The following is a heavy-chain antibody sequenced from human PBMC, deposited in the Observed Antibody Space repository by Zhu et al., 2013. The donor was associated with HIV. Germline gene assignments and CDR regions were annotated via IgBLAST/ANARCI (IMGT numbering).Heavy chain of an antibody. D-gene: IGHD1-26*01. CDR3: AKVAGAYIVGKFYFQS. CDR2: HIPVFDMS. CDR1: GDSFSSDP. V-gene: IGHV1-69*17. J-gene: IGHJ4*02. Sequence: QERLVQSGAELAKPGSSVRVSLPRLPGDSFSSDPIAWVRQSPAGGLAWIGAHIPVFDMSRYSQRFQGRVTFTADRSSRTAYMELSHVQSEDTAVYYCAKVAGAYIVGKFYFQSWDQGTLVSVSS.